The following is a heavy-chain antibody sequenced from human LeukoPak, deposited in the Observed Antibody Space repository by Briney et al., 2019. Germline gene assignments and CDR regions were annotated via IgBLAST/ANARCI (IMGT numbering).Heavy chain of an antibody. V-gene: IGHV4-59*08. CDR3: ASNYYGSGSLDY. Sequence: KPSETLSLTCTVSGGSISSYYWSWIRQPPGNGLEWIGYIYYSGSTNYTPSLKSRVTISVDTSKDQFSLKVSSVTAADTAVYYCASNYYGSGSLDYWGQGNLVTVSS. CDR1: GGSISSYY. D-gene: IGHD3-10*01. J-gene: IGHJ4*02. CDR2: IYYSGST.